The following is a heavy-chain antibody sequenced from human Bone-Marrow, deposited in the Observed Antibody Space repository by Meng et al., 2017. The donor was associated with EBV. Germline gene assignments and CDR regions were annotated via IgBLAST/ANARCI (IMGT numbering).Heavy chain of an antibody. CDR2: LIPMLGAP. D-gene: IGHD3-10*01. Sequence: QVQLVRSGAEVKKPGSLVKVSCKTSVGTFSSDAISWVRQAPGQGLEWMGGLIPMLGAPNYAQKFQDRVTIIADKSTSIHYMELSSLRSDDTAVYYCASESGRGYTPDYWGRGTLVTVSS. CDR1: VGTFSSDA. CDR3: ASESGRGYTPDY. J-gene: IGHJ4*02. V-gene: IGHV1-69*06.